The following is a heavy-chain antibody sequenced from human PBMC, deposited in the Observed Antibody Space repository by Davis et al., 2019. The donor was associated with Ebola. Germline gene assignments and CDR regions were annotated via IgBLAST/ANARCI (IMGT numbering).Heavy chain of an antibody. CDR1: GDSVSGKSGA. CDR3: ARGWLRTGLDI. J-gene: IGHJ3*02. Sequence: PSETLSLTCAISGDSVSGKSGAWYWIRQSPSRGLEWLGRTYYTSKWYNHYAASVKSRTTINPDTSKNQFSLQLNSVTPEDTAVYYCARGWLRTGLDIWGQGTMVIVSS. V-gene: IGHV6-1*01. D-gene: IGHD5-24*01. CDR2: TYYTSKWYN.